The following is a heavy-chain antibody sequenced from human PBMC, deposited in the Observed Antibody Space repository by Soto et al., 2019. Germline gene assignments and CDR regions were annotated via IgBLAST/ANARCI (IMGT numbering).Heavy chain of an antibody. CDR2: INGGDART. CDR1: GYPFTDFA. V-gene: IGHV1-3*01. Sequence: ASVKVSCKASGYPFTDFAIHWVRQAPGQRPEWLAWINGGDARTQYSQKFQGRVSLTRDTSATTAYMELSGLRSEATAVYYCARGFHGSADYWGQGTLVTVSS. CDR3: ARGFHGSADY. J-gene: IGHJ4*02. D-gene: IGHD3-10*01.